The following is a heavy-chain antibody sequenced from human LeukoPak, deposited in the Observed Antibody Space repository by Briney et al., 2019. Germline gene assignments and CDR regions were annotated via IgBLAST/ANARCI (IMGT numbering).Heavy chain of an antibody. D-gene: IGHD3-22*01. J-gene: IGHJ3*02. CDR3: ARGYYDSSGYYPSPNDAFDI. V-gene: IGHV3-21*01. CDR2: ISSSSSYI. CDR1: GFTFSSYS. Sequence: GGSLRLSCAASGFTFSSYSMNWVRQAPGKGLEWVSSISSSSSYIYYADSVKGRFTISRDNAKNSLYLQMNSLRAEDTAVYYCARGYYDSSGYYPSPNDAFDIWGQGTMVTVSS.